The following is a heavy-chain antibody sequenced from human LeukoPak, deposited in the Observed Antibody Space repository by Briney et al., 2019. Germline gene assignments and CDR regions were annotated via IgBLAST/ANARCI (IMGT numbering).Heavy chain of an antibody. CDR3: VRDGGAAEDY. J-gene: IGHJ4*02. D-gene: IGHD3-16*01. Sequence: PGGSLRLSCVASGFTFSNYWMSWVRQAPGKGLEWVANTKRDGSEKNSVDSVKGRFTISRDNDKNSLYLQMNSLRAEDTAVYYCVRDGGAAEDYWGQGTLVPVSS. CDR1: GFTFSNYW. CDR2: TKRDGSEK. V-gene: IGHV3-7*01.